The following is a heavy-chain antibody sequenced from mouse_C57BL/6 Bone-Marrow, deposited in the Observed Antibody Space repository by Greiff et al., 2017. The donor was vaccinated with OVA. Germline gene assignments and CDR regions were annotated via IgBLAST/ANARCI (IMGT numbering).Heavy chain of an antibody. Sequence: VQRVESGAELVRPGTSVKMSCKASGYTFTNYWIGWAKQRPGHGLEWIGDIYPGGGYTNYNEKFKGKATLTADKSSSTAYMQFSSLTSEDSAIYYGARGADGYFFDYWGQGTTLTVSS. V-gene: IGHV1-63*01. CDR3: ARGADGYFFDY. J-gene: IGHJ2*01. D-gene: IGHD2-3*01. CDR1: GYTFTNYW. CDR2: IYPGGGYT.